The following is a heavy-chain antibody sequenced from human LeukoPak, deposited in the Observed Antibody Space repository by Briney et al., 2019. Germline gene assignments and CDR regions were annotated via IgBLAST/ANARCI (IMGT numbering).Heavy chain of an antibody. Sequence: SETLSLTCAVYGGSFSGYYWSWIRQPPGKGLEWIGEINHSGSTNYNPSLKSRVTISVDMSKNRFSLKLSSVTAADTAVYYCARGPQDQTDIVVVPAAIPGVWPFDYWGQGTLVTVSS. D-gene: IGHD2-2*02. CDR3: ARGPQDQTDIVVVPAAIPGVWPFDY. CDR1: GGSFSGYY. J-gene: IGHJ4*02. V-gene: IGHV4-34*01. CDR2: INHSGST.